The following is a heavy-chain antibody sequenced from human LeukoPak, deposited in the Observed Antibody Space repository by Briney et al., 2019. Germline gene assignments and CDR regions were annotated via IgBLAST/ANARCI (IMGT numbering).Heavy chain of an antibody. V-gene: IGHV1-46*01. CDR2: INPSSGST. D-gene: IGHD6-6*01. Sequence: ASVKVSCKASGYTSTSYHMHWVRLAPGQGLEWMGIINPSSGSTTYAQKFQDRVTMTRDTSTSTVYMDLSSLGSEDTAVYYCARMWAARRIYYFDFWGQGTLVTVSS. J-gene: IGHJ4*02. CDR1: GYTSTSYH. CDR3: ARMWAARRIYYFDF.